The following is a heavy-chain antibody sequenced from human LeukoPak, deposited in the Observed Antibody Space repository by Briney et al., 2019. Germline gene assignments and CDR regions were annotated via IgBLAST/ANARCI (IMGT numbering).Heavy chain of an antibody. V-gene: IGHV3-7*01. D-gene: IGHD5-18*01. J-gene: IGHJ4*02. CDR1: GFTFSSYW. CDR3: ARDDSYGIFDY. Sequence: GGSLRLSCAASGFTFSSYWMSWVRQAPGKGLEWVANIKQDGSEKYYVDSVKGRFTISRHNAKNSLYLQMNSLRAEDTAVYYCARDDSYGIFDYWGQGTLVTVSS. CDR2: IKQDGSEK.